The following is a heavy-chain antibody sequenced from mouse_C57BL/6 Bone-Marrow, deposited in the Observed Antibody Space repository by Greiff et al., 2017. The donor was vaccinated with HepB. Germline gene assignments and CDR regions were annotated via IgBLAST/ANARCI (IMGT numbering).Heavy chain of an antibody. CDR2: INYDGSST. CDR3: ARDRDYYGSSYWAMDY. V-gene: IGHV5-16*01. J-gene: IGHJ4*01. Sequence: EVMLVESEGGLVQPGSSMKLSCTASGFTFSDYYMAWVRQVPEKGLEWVANINYDGSSTYYLDSLKSRFIISRDNAKNILYLQMSSLKSEDTATYYCARDRDYYGSSYWAMDYWGQGTSVTVSS. CDR1: GFTFSDYY. D-gene: IGHD1-1*01.